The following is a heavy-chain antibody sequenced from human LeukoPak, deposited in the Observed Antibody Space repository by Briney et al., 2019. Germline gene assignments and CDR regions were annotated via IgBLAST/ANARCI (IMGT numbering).Heavy chain of an antibody. V-gene: IGHV4-34*01. CDR1: GGSCDDYY. CDR3: ARTDYDSSGYYSY. Sequence: PSETLSLTCAVYGGSCDDYYCSWIRQPPGKGLEWIGEINHSGSTNYNPSLKSRVTISVDTSKNQFSLKLSSVTAADTAVYYCARTDYDSSGYYSYWGQGTLVTVSS. CDR2: INHSGST. J-gene: IGHJ4*02. D-gene: IGHD3-22*01.